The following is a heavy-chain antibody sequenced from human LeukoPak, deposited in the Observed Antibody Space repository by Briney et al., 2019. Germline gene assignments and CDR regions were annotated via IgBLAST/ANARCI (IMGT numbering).Heavy chain of an antibody. V-gene: IGHV3-11*01. J-gene: IGHJ4*02. CDR1: GFTFSDYY. Sequence: GGSLRLSCAASGFTFSDYYMTWIRQTPGKGLEWLSYISDSGSTINYADSVKGRLTISRDNAKKSLFLHMNSLRAEDTAVYYCAIYYDSSGSMGHWGQGTLVTVSS. D-gene: IGHD3-22*01. CDR3: AIYYDSSGSMGH. CDR2: ISDSGSTI.